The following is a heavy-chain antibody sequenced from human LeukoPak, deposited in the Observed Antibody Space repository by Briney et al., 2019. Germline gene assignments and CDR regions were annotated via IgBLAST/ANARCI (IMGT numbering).Heavy chain of an antibody. CDR3: ARDWAYCGGDCYAFDI. V-gene: IGHV1-18*01. D-gene: IGHD2-21*02. CDR2: ISAYNGNT. CDR1: GYTFTSYG. J-gene: IGHJ3*02. Sequence: ASVKVSCKASGYTFTSYGISWVRQAPRQGLEWMGRISAYNGNTNYAQKLQGRVTMTTDTSTDTAYVELRSLRPDDTAVYYCARDWAYCGGDCYAFDIWGQGTMVTVSS.